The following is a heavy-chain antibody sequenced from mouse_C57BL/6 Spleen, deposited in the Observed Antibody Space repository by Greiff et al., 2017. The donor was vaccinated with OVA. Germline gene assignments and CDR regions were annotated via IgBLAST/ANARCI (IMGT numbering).Heavy chain of an antibody. Sequence: QVQLQQSGAELVKPGASVKISYKASGYAFSSYWMNWVKQRPGKGLEWIGQIYPGDGDTNYNGKFKGKATLTADKSSSTAYMQLSSLTSEDSAVYFCARGSYYSNYDAMDYWGQGTSVTVSS. CDR3: ARGSYYSNYDAMDY. J-gene: IGHJ4*01. CDR2: IYPGDGDT. D-gene: IGHD2-5*01. V-gene: IGHV1-80*01. CDR1: GYAFSSYW.